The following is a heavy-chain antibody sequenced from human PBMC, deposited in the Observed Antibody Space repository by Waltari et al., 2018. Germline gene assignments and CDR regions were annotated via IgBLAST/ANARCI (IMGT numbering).Heavy chain of an antibody. Sequence: QVQLQESGPGLVKPSETLSLTCNVSGGSLKDYYWSWIRQPAGKGLEWIGRIPHFGGTNYNPSLGSRVTMSLDMSKNRFSLRLSSVTAADTALYFCARCRYLEEHYYMDIWGKGTTVTVSS. CDR1: GGSLKDYY. CDR2: IPHFGGT. CDR3: ARCRYLEEHYYMDI. D-gene: IGHD3-3*01. J-gene: IGHJ6*03. V-gene: IGHV4-4*07.